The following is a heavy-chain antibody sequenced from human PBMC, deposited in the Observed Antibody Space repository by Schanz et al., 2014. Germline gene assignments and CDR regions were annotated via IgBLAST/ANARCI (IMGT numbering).Heavy chain of an antibody. CDR2: ISYDGTNK. Sequence: QVQLVESGGGVVQPGRSLRLSCAASGFTFSSYTMHWVRQAPGTGLEWVAVISYDGTNKYYADSVKGRFTISRDNSKNTLYLQMNSLRAEDTAVYYCAKDLAVAGDYWGQGTLVTVSS. J-gene: IGHJ4*02. V-gene: IGHV3-30*04. CDR1: GFTFSSYT. D-gene: IGHD6-19*01. CDR3: AKDLAVAGDY.